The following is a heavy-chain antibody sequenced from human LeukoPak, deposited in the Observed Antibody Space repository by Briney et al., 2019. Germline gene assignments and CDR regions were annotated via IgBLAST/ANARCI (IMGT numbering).Heavy chain of an antibody. D-gene: IGHD3-22*01. CDR2: INSDGSST. Sequence: PGGSLRLSCAASGFTFSSYAMSWVRQAPGKGLVWVSRINSDGSSTSYADSVKGRFTISRDNAKNTLYLQMNSLRAEDTAVYYCAREGYYDSSGYYDYWGQGTLVTVSS. J-gene: IGHJ4*02. V-gene: IGHV3-74*01. CDR3: AREGYYDSSGYYDY. CDR1: GFTFSSYA.